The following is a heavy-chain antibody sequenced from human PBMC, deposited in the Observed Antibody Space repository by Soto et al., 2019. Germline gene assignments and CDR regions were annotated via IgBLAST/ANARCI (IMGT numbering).Heavy chain of an antibody. CDR1: GFTFSSYG. D-gene: IGHD1-1*01. V-gene: IGHV3-30*18. J-gene: IGHJ6*02. Sequence: QVQLVESGGGVVQPGRSLRLSCAASGFTFSSYGMHWVRQAPGKGLEWVALISYDGSNKYYADSVKGRFTISRDNSKNTLYLQMNSLRAEDTAVYYCAKAISWVEGTLYYGMDVWGQGTTVTVSS. CDR3: AKAISWVEGTLYYGMDV. CDR2: ISYDGSNK.